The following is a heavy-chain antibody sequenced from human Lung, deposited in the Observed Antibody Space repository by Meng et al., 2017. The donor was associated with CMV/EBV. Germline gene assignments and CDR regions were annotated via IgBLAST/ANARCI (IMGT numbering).Heavy chain of an antibody. CDR2: IPHRSRS. CDR1: GAPLLNQKW. CDR3: LRRSGCSV. Sequence: QVQLRESGQVPVKPSETLSHTFGVYGAPLLNQKWGAWVRQPPGKEVEGSGEIPHRSRSAYNPSLKSRVSMSIDKSKNQLSLKLTFVTAADTAVYHCLRRSGCSVWGQGTPVTVSS. J-gene: IGHJ1*01. V-gene: IGHV4-4*02. D-gene: IGHD3-10*02.